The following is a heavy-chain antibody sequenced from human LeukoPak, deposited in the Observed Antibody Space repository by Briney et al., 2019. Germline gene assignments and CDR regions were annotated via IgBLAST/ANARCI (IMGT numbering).Heavy chain of an antibody. CDR2: IKPNTGGT. CDR1: GYTFTGYY. D-gene: IGHD4-11*01. J-gene: IGHJ4*02. V-gene: IGHV1-2*02. CDR3: ARVRIGHPTVTTTSYYFDY. Sequence: TSVKVSCKASGYTFTGYYIHWVRQAPGQGLEWMGWIKPNTGGTNYAQKFQGRVTMTRDTSISTAYMDLSRLRSDDTAVYYCARVRIGHPTVTTTSYYFDYWGQGTLVTVSS.